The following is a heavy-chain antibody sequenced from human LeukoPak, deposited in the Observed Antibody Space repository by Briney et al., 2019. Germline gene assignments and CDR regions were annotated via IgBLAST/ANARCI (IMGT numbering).Heavy chain of an antibody. CDR1: GFSFSTYW. Sequence: GGSLRLSCAPSGFSFSTYWMSWVRQAPGKGLEWVAVISYDGSNKYYADSVKGRFTISRDNSKNTLYLQMNSLRTEDTAVYYCARATVVVTINWFDPWGQGTLVTVSS. D-gene: IGHD3-22*01. J-gene: IGHJ5*02. V-gene: IGHV3-30-3*01. CDR2: ISYDGSNK. CDR3: ARATVVVTINWFDP.